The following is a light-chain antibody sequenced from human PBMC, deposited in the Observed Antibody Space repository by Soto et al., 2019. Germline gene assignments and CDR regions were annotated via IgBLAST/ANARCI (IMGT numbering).Light chain of an antibody. CDR1: QGVSNY. CDR3: QQYYTYPLT. J-gene: IGKJ1*01. Sequence: AIRMTQSPSSLSASTGDGVTITCRASQGVSNYLAWYQHKPGQAPKVLIHAASTLQGGVPSRFSGSGSGTDFTLTISGLQSADFANYYCQQYYTYPLTFGQGTKVDI. V-gene: IGKV1-8*01. CDR2: AAS.